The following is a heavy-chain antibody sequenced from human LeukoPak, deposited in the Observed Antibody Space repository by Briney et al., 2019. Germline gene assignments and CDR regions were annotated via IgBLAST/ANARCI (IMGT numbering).Heavy chain of an antibody. V-gene: IGHV1-2*02. J-gene: IGHJ6*02. CDR2: INPNSGGT. CDR1: GYTFTGYY. Sequence: EASVKVSCKASGYTFTGYYMHWVRQAPGQGLEWMGWINPNSGGTNYAQKFQGRVTMTRDTSISTAYMELSRLRSDDTAVYYCARQYYYYYGMDVWGQGTTVTVSS. CDR3: ARQYYYYYGMDV.